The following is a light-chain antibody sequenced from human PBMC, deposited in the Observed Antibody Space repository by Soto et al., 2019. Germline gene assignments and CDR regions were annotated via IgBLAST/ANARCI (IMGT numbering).Light chain of an antibody. Sequence: EIVMTQYPAPLSVSPGERATLSCRASQSVSSNLAWYQQKPGQAPRLLIYGASTRDTGIPARFSGSGSGTEFTLTISSLQSEDFAVYYCQQYNNWPETFGQGTKVEIK. CDR2: GAS. CDR1: QSVSSN. CDR3: QQYNNWPET. V-gene: IGKV3-15*01. J-gene: IGKJ1*01.